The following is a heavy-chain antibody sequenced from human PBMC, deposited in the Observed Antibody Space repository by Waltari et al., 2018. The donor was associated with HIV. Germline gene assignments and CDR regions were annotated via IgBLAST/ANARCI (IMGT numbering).Heavy chain of an antibody. CDR2: IYYTGST. CDR3: ARYSSAWTGFDY. J-gene: IGHJ4*02. CDR1: GCSISTYY. V-gene: IGHV4-59*01. Sequence: QVQLQASGPGLVTPSETLSLTCTFPGCSISTYYWGGIRQPPGKGLEWIGYIYYTGSTDYNPSLKSRVTISVDTSKNQFSLKLTAVTAADTAQYYCARYSSAWTGFDYWGQGTLVTVSS. D-gene: IGHD6-19*01.